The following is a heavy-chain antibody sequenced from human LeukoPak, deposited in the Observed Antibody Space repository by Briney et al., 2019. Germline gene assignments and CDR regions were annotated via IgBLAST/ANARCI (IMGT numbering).Heavy chain of an antibody. V-gene: IGHV1-18*04. J-gene: IGHJ5*02. CDR2: ISAYNGNT. D-gene: IGHD6-19*01. CDR1: GYTFTSYG. Sequence: ASVKVSCKASGYTFTSYGICWVRQAPGQGLEWMGWISAYNGNTNYAQKLQGRVTMTTDTSTSTAYMELRSLRSDDTAVYYCARRGAVAGTWQNWFDPWGQGTLVTVSS. CDR3: ARRGAVAGTWQNWFDP.